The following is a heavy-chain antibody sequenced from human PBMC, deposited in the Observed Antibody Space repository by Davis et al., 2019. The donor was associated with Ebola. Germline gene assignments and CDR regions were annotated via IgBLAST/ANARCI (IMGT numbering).Heavy chain of an antibody. D-gene: IGHD3-22*01. CDR3: TRVPSTYYYDSSGYGLHVYFDY. Sequence: GESLKISCTDSVITFSSYAMTWVRQAPGKGLEWVGFIRSKAYGGTTEYAASVKGRFTISRDDSKSIAYLQMNSLKTEDTAVYYCTRVPSTYYYDSSGYGLHVYFDYWGQGTLVTVSS. CDR2: IRSKAYGGTT. V-gene: IGHV3-49*04. CDR1: VITFSSYA. J-gene: IGHJ4*02.